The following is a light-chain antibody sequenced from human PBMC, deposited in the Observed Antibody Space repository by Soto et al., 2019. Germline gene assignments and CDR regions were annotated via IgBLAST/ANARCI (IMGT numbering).Light chain of an antibody. CDR1: SSDVGGYNY. CDR2: NVS. J-gene: IGLJ2*01. CDR3: SSYTSSSTPVV. Sequence: QSALTQPASVSGSPGQSITISCTGTSSDVGGYNYVSWYQQHPGKAPKQMIYNVSNRPPGVSNRFSGSKSGNTASLTISGLQAEDEADYYCSSYTSSSTPVVFGGGTKLTVL. V-gene: IGLV2-14*01.